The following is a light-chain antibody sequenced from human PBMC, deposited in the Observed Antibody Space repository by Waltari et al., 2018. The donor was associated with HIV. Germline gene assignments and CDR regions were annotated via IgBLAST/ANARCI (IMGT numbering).Light chain of an antibody. J-gene: IGLJ2*01. V-gene: IGLV1-44*01. CDR1: RSNIGSNG. CDR3: ATLDDSLNCPI. Sequence: QSVLTQSPSASGTPGQRVTISCSGGRSNIGSNGVDWYQQFPGTAPNVLIYSNNRRPSGVPDRFSCSKSGTSSSLAISGLQSEDEATYYCATLDDSLNCPIFGGGTRLTVL. CDR2: SNN.